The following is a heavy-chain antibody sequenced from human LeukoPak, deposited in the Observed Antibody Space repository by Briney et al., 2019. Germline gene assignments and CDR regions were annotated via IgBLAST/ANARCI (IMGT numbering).Heavy chain of an antibody. CDR3: TTEDLYFNWSYIRSSWFDP. J-gene: IGHJ5*02. CDR1: GFTFTNAW. CDR2: IKSKTDGGTT. V-gene: IGHV3-15*01. D-gene: IGHD1-7*01. Sequence: GGSMRLSCAASGFTFTNAWMSGVRQAPGKGLEWVGRIKSKTDGGTTDYAAPVKGRFTISRDDSKNTLYLQMNSLKTEDTAVYYCTTEDLYFNWSYIRSSWFDPWGQGTLVTVSS.